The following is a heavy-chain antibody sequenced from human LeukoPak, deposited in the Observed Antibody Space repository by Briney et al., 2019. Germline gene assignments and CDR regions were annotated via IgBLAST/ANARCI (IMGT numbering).Heavy chain of an antibody. V-gene: IGHV4-59*01. CDR2: IYYSGTT. CDR3: ARSTSGYYSKHYYFYMDV. CDR1: GASISSYF. J-gene: IGHJ6*03. Sequence: PPETLSLTRSVSGASISSYFWSWIRQPPGKGLEWIGYIYYSGTTNYNPSLKSRIAISLDTSKKQFSLRMRSVTAADTAVYYCARSTSGYYSKHYYFYMDVWGKGTTVTVSS. D-gene: IGHD3-22*01.